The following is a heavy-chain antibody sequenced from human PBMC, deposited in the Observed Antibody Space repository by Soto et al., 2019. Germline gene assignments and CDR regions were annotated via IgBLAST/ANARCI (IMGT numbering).Heavy chain of an antibody. J-gene: IGHJ4*02. V-gene: IGHV4-30-2*01. D-gene: IGHD1-26*01. CDR3: ARQGSYREYYFDY. CDR1: GASITSGGDS. Sequence: SETLSLTCAVSGASITSGGDSWNWIRQPPGKGLEWIGYIYQSGSINYNPSLKSRVTISADRSKNQFSLKLTSVTAADTAVYYCARQGSYREYYFDYWGQGTPVTVSS. CDR2: IYQSGSI.